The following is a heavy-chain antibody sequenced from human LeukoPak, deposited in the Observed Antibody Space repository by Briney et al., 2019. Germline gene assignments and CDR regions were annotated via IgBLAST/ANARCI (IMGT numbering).Heavy chain of an antibody. CDR2: ISNSGVTT. CDR1: GFTFSSPA. V-gene: IGHV3-23*01. J-gene: IGHJ4*02. Sequence: GGSLRLSCAASGFTFSSPAMTWVRQAPGKGLEWVSTISNSGVTTHYADSVRGRFTISRDNSKNTLYLQVNSLRAEDTAVYYCVRGYKSQDYWGQGTLVTVSS. CDR3: VRGYKSQDY. D-gene: IGHD1-14*01.